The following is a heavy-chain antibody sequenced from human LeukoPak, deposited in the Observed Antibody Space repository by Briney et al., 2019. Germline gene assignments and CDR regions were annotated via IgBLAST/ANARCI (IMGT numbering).Heavy chain of an antibody. Sequence: GGSLRLSCAASGFTFSSYAMSWVRQAPGKGLEWVSAISGSGGSTYYADSVKGRFTISRDNSKNTLYLQMNSLRAEDTAVYYCEKSDYDFWSGYSNDYWGQGTLVTVSS. CDR2: ISGSGGST. CDR1: GFTFSSYA. CDR3: EKSDYDFWSGYSNDY. V-gene: IGHV3-23*01. J-gene: IGHJ4*02. D-gene: IGHD3-3*01.